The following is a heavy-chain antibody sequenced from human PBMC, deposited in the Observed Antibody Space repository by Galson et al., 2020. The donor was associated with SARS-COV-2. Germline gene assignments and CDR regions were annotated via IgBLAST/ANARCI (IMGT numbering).Heavy chain of an antibody. D-gene: IGHD2-15*01. J-gene: IGHJ6*02. CDR3: ARGGFCSGGSCGVLGLHV. Sequence: SQTLSLTCTVSGGSIGSGNYYWNWIRQSAGKGLEWIGRIYLSGNTNYNPSLKSRVTMSLDTSKNQFFLELTSATAADTAVYFCARGGFCSGGSCGVLGLHVWGQGTTVTVSS. CDR2: IYLSGNT. V-gene: IGHV4-61*02. CDR1: GGSIGSGNYY.